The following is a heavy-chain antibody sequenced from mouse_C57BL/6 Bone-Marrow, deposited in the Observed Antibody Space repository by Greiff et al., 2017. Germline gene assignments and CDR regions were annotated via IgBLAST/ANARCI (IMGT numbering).Heavy chain of an antibody. CDR3: ARSRLTGFAY. CDR2: IHPNSGST. V-gene: IGHV1-64*01. J-gene: IGHJ3*01. CDR1: GYTFTSYW. Sequence: QVPLKQPGAELVKPGASVKLSCKASGYTFTSYWMHWVKQRPGQGLEWIGMIHPNSGSTNYNEKFKSKATLTVDKSSSTAYMQLSSLTSEDSAVYYCARSRLTGFAYWGQGTLVTVAA. D-gene: IGHD4-1*01.